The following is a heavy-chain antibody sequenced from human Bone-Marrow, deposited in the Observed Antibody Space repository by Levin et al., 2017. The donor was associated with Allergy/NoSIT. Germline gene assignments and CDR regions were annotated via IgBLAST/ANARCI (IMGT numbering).Heavy chain of an antibody. J-gene: IGHJ4*02. D-gene: IGHD5-12*01. V-gene: IGHV3-9*01. CDR1: GFRFDDSA. CDR2: ISWNSGSI. Sequence: GGSLRLSCAASGFRFDDSAMHWVRQAPGKGLEWVSGISWNSGSIYYADSVKGRFTISRDNAKNSLFLQMNSLRAEDTALYYCAKGPGMAMIKEFIDCWGQGTLFTVSS. CDR3: AKGPGMAMIKEFIDC.